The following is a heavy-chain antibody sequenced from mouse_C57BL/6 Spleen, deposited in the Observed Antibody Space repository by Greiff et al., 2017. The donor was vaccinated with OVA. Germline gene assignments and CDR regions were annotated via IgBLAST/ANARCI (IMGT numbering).Heavy chain of an antibody. CDR3: ARGSNYDAMDY. V-gene: IGHV1-64*01. Sequence: VQLQQPGALLVKPVASVQFSCQSSVYTFPSSCMHCVTQLPGPGLALIGMIHPNSGSTNYNEKFKSKATLTVDKSSSTAYMQLSSLTSEDSAVYYCARGSNYDAMDYWGQGTSVTVSS. CDR1: VYTFPSSC. J-gene: IGHJ4*01. D-gene: IGHD2-5*01. CDR2: IHPNSGST.